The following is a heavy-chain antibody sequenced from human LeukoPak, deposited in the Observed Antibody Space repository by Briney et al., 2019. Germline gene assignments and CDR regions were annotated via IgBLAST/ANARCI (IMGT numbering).Heavy chain of an antibody. V-gene: IGHV3-7*01. CDR1: GFTPSSYW. D-gene: IGHD4-17*01. J-gene: IGHJ4*02. CDR2: MKQDGSEK. Sequence: VGSLRLSCAASGFTPSSYWMSWVRHAPGKGLEWVANMKQDGSEKYYVDSVKGRFTISRDNAKNSLYLQMNSLRAEDTAVYYCARRSRGLYTVTPDYWGQGTLVTVSS. CDR3: ARRSRGLYTVTPDY.